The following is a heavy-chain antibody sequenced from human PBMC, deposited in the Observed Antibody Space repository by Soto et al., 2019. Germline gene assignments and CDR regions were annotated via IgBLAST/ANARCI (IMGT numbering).Heavy chain of an antibody. J-gene: IGHJ4*02. V-gene: IGHV1-18*01. CDR3: ARDRVGATPFDY. CDR2: ISAYNGNT. CDR1: GYTFTSYG. D-gene: IGHD1-26*01. Sequence: ASVKVSCKASGYTFTSYGISWVRQAPGQGLEWMGWISAYNGNTNYAQKLQGRVTMTADTSTSTAYMELRSLRSDDTAVYYCARDRVGATPFDYWGQGTLVTVSS.